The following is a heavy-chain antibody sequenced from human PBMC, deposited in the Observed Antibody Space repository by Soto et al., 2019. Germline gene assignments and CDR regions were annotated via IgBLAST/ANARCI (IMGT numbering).Heavy chain of an antibody. Sequence: GSLRLACTASGFTFNTYNMNWVRQAPGKGLEWVSYISSSSYTIKYADSVEGRFTVSRDNGKKSLYLQMNSLRDEDTAVYFCAREISLSAGSYFDYWGQGTLVTVSS. D-gene: IGHD3-10*01. V-gene: IGHV3-48*02. J-gene: IGHJ4*02. CDR3: AREISLSAGSYFDY. CDR2: ISSSSYTI. CDR1: GFTFNTYN.